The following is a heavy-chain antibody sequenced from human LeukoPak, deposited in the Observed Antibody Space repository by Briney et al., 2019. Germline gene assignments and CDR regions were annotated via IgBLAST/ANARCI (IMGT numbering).Heavy chain of an antibody. D-gene: IGHD6-6*01. J-gene: IGHJ4*02. V-gene: IGHV4-59*08. CDR2: VFYNGST. Sequence: SETLSLTCTVSGGSISDYFWSWIRQPPGKGLEWVGYVFYNGSTNYNPSLKSRVTISVDTSKNQFSLKLSSVTAADTAVYYCARHILSSSSSLGFDYWGQGTLVTVSS. CDR3: ARHILSSSSSLGFDY. CDR1: GGSISDYF.